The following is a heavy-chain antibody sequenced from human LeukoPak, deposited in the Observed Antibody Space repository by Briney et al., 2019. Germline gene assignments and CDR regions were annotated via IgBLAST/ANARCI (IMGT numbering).Heavy chain of an antibody. D-gene: IGHD3-10*01. CDR3: AKTWFGDLEIRFDP. CDR2: IGADGVTT. Sequence: PGGSLRLSCAASGFTFTSFPMSWVRRAPGKGLEYLSLIGADGVTTYYADSVKGRFTIFRDNSNNTLHLQMNSLRAGDTAVYYCAKTWFGDLEIRFDPWGPGTLVTVSS. V-gene: IGHV3-23*01. CDR1: GFTFTSFP. J-gene: IGHJ5*02.